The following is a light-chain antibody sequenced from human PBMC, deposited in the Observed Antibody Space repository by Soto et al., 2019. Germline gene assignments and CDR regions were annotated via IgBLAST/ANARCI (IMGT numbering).Light chain of an antibody. J-gene: IGKJ1*01. CDR1: QSISSW. V-gene: IGKV1-5*01. CDR3: QQYNSYSWT. CDR2: DAS. Sequence: DIRMTQSPSTLSASLGDRVTITCRASQSISSWLAWYQQKKGKAPKPLIYDASSLESGVPSRFSGSGSGTEFNLTISSLQPDDFATYYCQQYNSYSWTFGQGTKVDIK.